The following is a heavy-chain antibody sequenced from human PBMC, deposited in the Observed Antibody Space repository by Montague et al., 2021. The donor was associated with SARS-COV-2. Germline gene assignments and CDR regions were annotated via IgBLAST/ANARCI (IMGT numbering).Heavy chain of an antibody. J-gene: IGHJ4*02. V-gene: IGHV4-39*01. Sequence: SETLSLTCTVFGGSISSSSYYWGWIRQPPGKGLEWIGSIYYSGSTYYNPSLKSRVTISVDTSKNQFSLKLSSVTAADTAVYYCARHGKTRIATIVVVIGYFDYWGQGTLVTVSS. CDR1: GGSISSSSYY. D-gene: IGHD3-22*01. CDR2: IYYSGST. CDR3: ARHGKTRIATIVVVIGYFDY.